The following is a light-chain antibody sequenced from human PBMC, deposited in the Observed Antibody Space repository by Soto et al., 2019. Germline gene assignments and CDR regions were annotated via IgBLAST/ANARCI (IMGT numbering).Light chain of an antibody. CDR3: QQSYSTLPIT. V-gene: IGKV1-39*01. Sequence: DIQTIQFTWTLSGSVGDRVTITCRASQTISSWLAWYQQKPGKAPTLLIYATSNLQSGVPSRFSDSGSGTDFTLTISSLQPEDFVTYYCQQSYSTLPITFGQGTRLEFK. CDR1: QTISSW. J-gene: IGKJ5*01. CDR2: ATS.